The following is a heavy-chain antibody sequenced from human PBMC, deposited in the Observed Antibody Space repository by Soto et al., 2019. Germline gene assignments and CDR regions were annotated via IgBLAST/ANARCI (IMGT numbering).Heavy chain of an antibody. Sequence: GGSLRLSCAASGFTFSNAWMTWVRQAPGKGLEWVGRIKSKTDGGTTDYAAPVKGRFTISRDDSKNTLYLQMNSLKTEDTAVYYCTTSGPRPFRLVIKPECWGKGNMVTVSS. J-gene: IGHJ4*02. CDR1: GFTFSNAW. CDR2: IKSKTDGGTT. V-gene: IGHV3-15*01. D-gene: IGHD3-9*01. CDR3: TTSGPRPFRLVIKPEC.